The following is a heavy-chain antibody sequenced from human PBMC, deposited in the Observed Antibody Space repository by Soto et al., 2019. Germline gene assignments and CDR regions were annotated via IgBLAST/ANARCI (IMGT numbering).Heavy chain of an antibody. V-gene: IGHV3-48*02. CDR3: ARGCGDCYFYGYFDL. J-gene: IGHJ2*01. CDR1: GFTFSSYS. CDR2: ISSSSSTI. Sequence: EVQLVESGGGWVQPGGSLRLSCAASGFTFSSYSMNWVRQAPGKGLEWVSYISSSSSTIYYADSVKGRFTISRDNAKNSLYLQMNSLRDEDTAVYYCARGCGDCYFYGYFDLWGRGTLVTVSS. D-gene: IGHD2-21*02.